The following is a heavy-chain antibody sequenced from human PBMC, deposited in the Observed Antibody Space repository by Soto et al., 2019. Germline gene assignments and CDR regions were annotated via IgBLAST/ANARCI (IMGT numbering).Heavy chain of an antibody. CDR1: GFTVSSNY. V-gene: IGHV3-66*01. J-gene: IGHJ3*02. Sequence: GGSLRLSCAASGFTVSSNYMSWVRQAPGKGLEWVSVIYSGGSTYYADSVKGRFTISRDNSKNTLYLQMNSLRAEDTAVYYCARSLRRNQVFDIWGQGTMVTVSS. D-gene: IGHD2-2*01. CDR2: IYSGGST. CDR3: ARSLRRNQVFDI.